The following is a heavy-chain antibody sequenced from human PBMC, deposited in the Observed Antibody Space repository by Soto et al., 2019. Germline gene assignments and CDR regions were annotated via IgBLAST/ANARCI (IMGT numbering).Heavy chain of an antibody. D-gene: IGHD2-15*01. CDR1: GFTFSSYS. J-gene: IGHJ4*02. V-gene: IGHV3-21*01. CDR2: ISSSSSYI. Sequence: GGSLRLSCAASGFTFSSYSMNWVRQAPGKGLEWVSSISSSSSYIYYADSVKGRFTISRDNAKNSLYLQMNSLRAEDTAVYYCATRSVVAANHQIDYWGQGTLVTVSS. CDR3: ATRSVVAANHQIDY.